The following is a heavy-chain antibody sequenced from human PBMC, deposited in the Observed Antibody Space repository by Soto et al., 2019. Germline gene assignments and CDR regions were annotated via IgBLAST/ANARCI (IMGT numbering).Heavy chain of an antibody. V-gene: IGHV1-69*01. CDR2: IILIFGTA. D-gene: IGHD1-26*01. J-gene: IGHJ5*02. CDR3: ARDRERWELLGWFDP. Sequence: QVQLVQSGAEVKKPGSSVKVSCKASGGTFSSYAISWVRQAPVQGLAWMGGIILIFGTANYAQKFQGRVTITADESTSTAYMELSSLRSEDTAVYYCARDRERWELLGWFDPWGQGTLVTVSS. CDR1: GGTFSSYA.